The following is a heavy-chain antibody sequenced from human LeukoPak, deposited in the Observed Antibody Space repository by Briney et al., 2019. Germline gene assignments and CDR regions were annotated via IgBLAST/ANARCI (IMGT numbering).Heavy chain of an antibody. D-gene: IGHD2-2*01. Sequence: GASVKVSCKATGGTFSSYAISWVRQAPGQGLEWMGGIIPIFGTANYAQKFQGRVTITADESTSTAYVELSSLRSEDTAVYYCASVPAANINWFDPWGQGTLVTVSS. V-gene: IGHV1-69*13. CDR1: GGTFSSYA. CDR2: IIPIFGTA. J-gene: IGHJ5*02. CDR3: ASVPAANINWFDP.